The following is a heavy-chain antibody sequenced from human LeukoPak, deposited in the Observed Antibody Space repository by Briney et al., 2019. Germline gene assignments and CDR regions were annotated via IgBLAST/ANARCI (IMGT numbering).Heavy chain of an antibody. CDR1: GFTFSKYG. V-gene: IGHV3-33*01. CDR3: ASAAGAFDM. J-gene: IGHJ3*02. D-gene: IGHD6-13*01. Sequence: GGSLRLSCAASGFTFSKYGMHWIRQAPGKGLEWVAVIWSDGSHKYYADSMKGRSTISRDNSNNMVYLQMNSLRVEDTAVYYCASAAGAFDMWGQGTLVTVSS. CDR2: IWSDGSHK.